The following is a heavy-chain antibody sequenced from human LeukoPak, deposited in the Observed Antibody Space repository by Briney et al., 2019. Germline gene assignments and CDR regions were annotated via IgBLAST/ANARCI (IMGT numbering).Heavy chain of an antibody. J-gene: IGHJ3*01. D-gene: IGHD6-19*01. Sequence: GASVKVSCKASGYTVTSYGISWVGQAPGQGGEWMGWISAYNGKTNYAQKLQGRVTIITDKSTRTVYMEMRSLRYDATAVYYFGSAIALRAVAGIAFDVCGQRTILTVSS. CDR2: ISAYNGKT. CDR3: GSAIALRAVAGIAFDV. V-gene: IGHV1-18*01. CDR1: GYTVTSYG.